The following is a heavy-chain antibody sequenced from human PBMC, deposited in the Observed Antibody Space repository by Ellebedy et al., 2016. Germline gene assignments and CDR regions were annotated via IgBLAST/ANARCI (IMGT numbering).Heavy chain of an antibody. V-gene: IGHV3-30-3*01. CDR3: AKDWSYGDYATAHFDY. J-gene: IGHJ4*02. Sequence: GGSLRLXXAASGFLFNSYVINWVRQAPGKGLEWVAVISYDGSKRYYADSVKGRVTISRDNSKNTVYLQMNSLRAEDAAVYYCAKDWSYGDYATAHFDYWGQGTLVTVSS. CDR2: ISYDGSKR. D-gene: IGHD4-17*01. CDR1: GFLFNSYV.